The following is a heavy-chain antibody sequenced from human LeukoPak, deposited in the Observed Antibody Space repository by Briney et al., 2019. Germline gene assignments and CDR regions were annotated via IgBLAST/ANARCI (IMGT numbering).Heavy chain of an antibody. CDR2: IYYSGST. J-gene: IGHJ3*02. CDR3: AREGPPNYDTI. D-gene: IGHD3-9*01. Sequence: PSETLSLTCTVSGGSISSHYWSWIPQPPGKGLEWIGYIYYSGSTNYNPSLKSRVTISGDTSKNQFSLKLSSVTAADTAVYYCAREGPPNYDTIWGQGTMVTVSS. V-gene: IGHV4-59*11. CDR1: GGSISSHY.